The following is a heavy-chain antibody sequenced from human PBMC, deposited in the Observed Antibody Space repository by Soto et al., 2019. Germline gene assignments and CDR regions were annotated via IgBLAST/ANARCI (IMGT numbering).Heavy chain of an antibody. CDR1: GGSISRGDFS. CDR3: DRGKHHDFVES. V-gene: IGHV4-30-2*01. J-gene: IGHJ4*02. D-gene: IGHD1-1*01. Sequence: SSTLSLTCVVSGGSISRGDFSWTWIRQPPGKGLEWVGYIYRSGSTYYNPSLKSPVSISLDKSKNQFSLNLNSVTAADTAVYYCDRGKHHDFVESWGQG. CDR2: IYRSGST.